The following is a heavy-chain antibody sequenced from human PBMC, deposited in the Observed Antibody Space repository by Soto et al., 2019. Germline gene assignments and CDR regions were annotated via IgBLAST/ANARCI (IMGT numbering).Heavy chain of an antibody. J-gene: IGHJ6*02. V-gene: IGHV3-23*01. CDR3: AGSSTLLSDGMDV. CDR1: GFSLSSYV. CDR2: IATSGDT. D-gene: IGHD6-13*01. Sequence: EVQLLESGGGLVQPGGSLRLSCGASGFSLSSYVMSWVRQAPGTGLECVSAIATSGDTYYADSVKGRFTISRDNSKNTLDLKMNSLRAEDTALYYWAGSSTLLSDGMDVWGQGTTVTVSS.